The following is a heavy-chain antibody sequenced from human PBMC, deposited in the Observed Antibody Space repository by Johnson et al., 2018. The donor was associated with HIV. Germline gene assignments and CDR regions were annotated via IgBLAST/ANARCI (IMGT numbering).Heavy chain of an antibody. Sequence: VQLVESGGGLVKPGGSLRLSCAASGFTFSNAWMSWVRQAPGKGLEWVGRIKSKTDGGTTDYAAPVKGRFTISRDDSKNTLYLQMNSLKTEDTAVYYCARSGTAVDGYSSSLGDAFDIWGQGTMVT. CDR3: ARSGTAVDGYSSSLGDAFDI. CDR1: GFTFSNAW. V-gene: IGHV3-15*01. J-gene: IGHJ3*02. CDR2: IKSKTDGGTT. D-gene: IGHD6-13*01.